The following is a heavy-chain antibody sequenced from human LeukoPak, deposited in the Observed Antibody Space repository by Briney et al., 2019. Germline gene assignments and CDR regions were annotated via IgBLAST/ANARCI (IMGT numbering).Heavy chain of an antibody. CDR3: ARDQGSSWFDY. Sequence: PSETLSLTCTVSGGSISSYYWSWIRQPPGKGLEWIGYIYYSGSTNYNPSLKSRVTISVDTSKNQFSLKLSSVIAADTAVYYCARDQGSSWFDYWGQGTLVTVSS. J-gene: IGHJ4*02. CDR2: IYYSGST. V-gene: IGHV4-59*01. D-gene: IGHD6-13*01. CDR1: GGSISSYY.